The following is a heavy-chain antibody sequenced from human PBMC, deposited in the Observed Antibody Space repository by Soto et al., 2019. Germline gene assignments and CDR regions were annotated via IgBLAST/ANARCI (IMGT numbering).Heavy chain of an antibody. Sequence: GASVKVSCKASGYVFRNFGISWVRQAPGQGLEWMGWISPYNGDTNYAQNFQGRITLTTDASSSTAYMELRILTSDDTAIYYCARADTSWFGDIDFWGQGNVVTVDS. CDR1: GYVFRNFG. V-gene: IGHV1-18*01. CDR2: ISPYNGDT. CDR3: ARADTSWFGDIDF. J-gene: IGHJ4*02. D-gene: IGHD3-10*01.